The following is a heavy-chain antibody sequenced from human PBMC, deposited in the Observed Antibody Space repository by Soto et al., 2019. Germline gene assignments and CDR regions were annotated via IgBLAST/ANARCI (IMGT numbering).Heavy chain of an antibody. V-gene: IGHV3-49*05. CDR2: IRSKAYGGTT. CDR1: GFTFGDYA. D-gene: IGHD3-3*01. Sequence: EVQLVESGGGLVKPGRSLRLSCTASGFTFGDYAMSWFRQAPGKGLEWVGFIRSKAYGGTTEYAASVKGRFTISRDDSKSIAYLQMNSLKTEDTAVYYCTREGYDFWSGYSYGMDVWGQGTTVTVSS. J-gene: IGHJ6*02. CDR3: TREGYDFWSGYSYGMDV.